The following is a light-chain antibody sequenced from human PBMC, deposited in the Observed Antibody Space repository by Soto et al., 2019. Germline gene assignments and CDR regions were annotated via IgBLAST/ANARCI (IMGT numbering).Light chain of an antibody. Sequence: DIVMTQTPLSLPVTPGEPASISCRSSQTLLDSEDGNTYLDWYLQKPGQSPQLLIYGISSRASGVPDRFRGSGSGTDFTLKISRVEAGDVGVFYCMQRKEFPWTFGQGTKVEIK. J-gene: IGKJ1*01. CDR3: MQRKEFPWT. CDR1: QTLLDSEDGNTY. V-gene: IGKV2-40*01. CDR2: GIS.